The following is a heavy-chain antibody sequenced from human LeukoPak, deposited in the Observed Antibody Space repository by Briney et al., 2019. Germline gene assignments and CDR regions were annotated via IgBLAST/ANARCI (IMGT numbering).Heavy chain of an antibody. Sequence: SETLSLTCTVSGGSVDTIDYYWSWIRQPPGKGLEWIGSIYYSGSTYYNPSLKSRVTISVDTSKNQFSLKLSSVTAADTAVYYCARRARGSYLLPRAFDIWGQGTMVTVSS. CDR2: IYYSGST. D-gene: IGHD1-26*01. CDR3: ARRARGSYLLPRAFDI. CDR1: GGSVDTIDYY. V-gene: IGHV4-39*01. J-gene: IGHJ3*02.